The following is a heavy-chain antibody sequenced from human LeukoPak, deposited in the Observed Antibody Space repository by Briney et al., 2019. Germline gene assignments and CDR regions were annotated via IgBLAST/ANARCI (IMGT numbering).Heavy chain of an antibody. Sequence: GEFPKISCNGSGYRFPSYWIALVRPMPGKGVELGGINYPGDSDTRYSPSFQGQVTISADQSISTAYLQWSSLKASDSAMYYCARRMVAGTPYYYNCGIDVWGQATTVTAS. J-gene: IGHJ6*01. CDR1: GYRFPSYW. V-gene: IGHV5-51*01. CDR3: ARRMVAGTPYYYNCGIDV. D-gene: IGHD6-19*01. CDR2: NYPGDSDT.